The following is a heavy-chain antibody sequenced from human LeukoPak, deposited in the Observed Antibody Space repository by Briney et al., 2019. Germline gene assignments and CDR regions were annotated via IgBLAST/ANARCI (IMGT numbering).Heavy chain of an antibody. CDR2: SIPVFGTV. CDR1: GFTFSSYA. D-gene: IGHD2-21*01. V-gene: IGHV1-69*13. CDR3: ARLAPGDPFDY. Sequence: ASVKVSCKASGFTFSSYALSWVRQAPGQGLEWIGGSIPVFGTVDYAQKFQGRVTITADEFTSTAYMELRSLRSDDTAVYYCARLAPGDPFDYWGQGTLVTVSS. J-gene: IGHJ4*02.